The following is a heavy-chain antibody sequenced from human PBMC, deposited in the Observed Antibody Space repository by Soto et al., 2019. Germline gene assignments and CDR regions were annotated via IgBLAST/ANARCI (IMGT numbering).Heavy chain of an antibody. Sequence: QLQLQESGPGLVKPSETLSLTCTVSGGSISSSSYYWGWIRQPPGKGLEWIGSIYYSGSTYYNPSLRSRVTISVATSKNQFPLKLSSVTAADTAVYYCARRQSSSWYGLWGQGTLVTVSS. J-gene: IGHJ4*02. V-gene: IGHV4-39*01. CDR1: GGSISSSSYY. CDR3: ARRQSSSWYGL. D-gene: IGHD6-13*01. CDR2: IYYSGST.